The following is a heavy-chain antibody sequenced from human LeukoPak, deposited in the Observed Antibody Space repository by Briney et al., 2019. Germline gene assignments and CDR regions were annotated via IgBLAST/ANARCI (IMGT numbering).Heavy chain of an antibody. Sequence: SVKVSCKASGGTFSRYAISWVRQAPGQGLEWMGGIIPIFATANYAQKFQGRVTITADESTSTAYMEVSSLRSEDTAMYYCARAYSGYDFFDYWGQGILVTVSS. V-gene: IGHV1-69*13. D-gene: IGHD5-12*01. CDR3: ARAYSGYDFFDY. J-gene: IGHJ4*02. CDR2: IIPIFATA. CDR1: GGTFSRYA.